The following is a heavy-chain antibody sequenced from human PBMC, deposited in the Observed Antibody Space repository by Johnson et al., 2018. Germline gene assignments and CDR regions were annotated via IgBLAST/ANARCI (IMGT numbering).Heavy chain of an antibody. CDR1: GGTFSSYA. D-gene: IGHD1-26*01. J-gene: IGHJ4*02. CDR2: IIPIFGTA. CDR3: ARGKRDGSYQGGLDY. Sequence: QVQLVQSEAEVKKPGSSVKVSCKASGGTFSSYAISWVRQAPGQGLEWMGGIIPIFGTANYAQKFQGRVTVTADESTSTAYRELSSLRSEDTAVYYCARGKRDGSYQGGLDYWGQGTLVTVSS. V-gene: IGHV1-69*01.